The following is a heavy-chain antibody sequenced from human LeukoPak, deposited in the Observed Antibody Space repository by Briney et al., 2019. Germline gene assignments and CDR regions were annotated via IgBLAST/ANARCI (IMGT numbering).Heavy chain of an antibody. V-gene: IGHV4-39*07. CDR1: GGSISSGSYY. CDR3: ARDNGGSDFDY. Sequence: SETLSLTCTVSGGSISSGSYYWGWIRQPPGKGLEWIGSIYYSGSTYYNPSLKSRVTISVDTSKNQFSLKLSSVTAADTAVYYCARDNGGSDFDYWGQGTLVTVSS. J-gene: IGHJ4*02. CDR2: IYYSGST. D-gene: IGHD2-15*01.